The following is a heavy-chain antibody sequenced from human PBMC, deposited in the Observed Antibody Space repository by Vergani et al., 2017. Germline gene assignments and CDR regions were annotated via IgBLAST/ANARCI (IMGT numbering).Heavy chain of an antibody. CDR1: GGSISSNNYN. CDR2: IDFSGSN. D-gene: IGHD5-12*01. Sequence: QLQLQESGPGLVKPSETLSLTCAVSGGSISSNNYNWGWIRQPPGKGLEWIGSIDFSGSNYYNPSLQSRVTISVDTSKNQFSLKLSSVTAADTAVYYCARHWWVLVATRYYNYGMDVWGQGTTVTVSS. CDR3: ARHWWVLVATRYYNYGMDV. V-gene: IGHV4-39*01. J-gene: IGHJ6*02.